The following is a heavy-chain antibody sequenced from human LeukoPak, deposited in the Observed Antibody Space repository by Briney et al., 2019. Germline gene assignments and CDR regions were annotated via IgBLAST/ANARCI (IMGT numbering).Heavy chain of an antibody. V-gene: IGHV1-69*04. CDR2: IIPILGIA. CDR1: GGTFSSYA. D-gene: IGHD3-10*01. Sequence: SVKVSCKASGGTFSSYAISWVRQAPGQGLEWMGRIIPILGIANYAQKFQGRVTITADKSTSTAYMELSSLRSEDTAVYYCARSYYYGSGSYYDNWFDPWGQGTLVTVSS. CDR3: ARSYYYGSGSYYDNWFDP. J-gene: IGHJ5*02.